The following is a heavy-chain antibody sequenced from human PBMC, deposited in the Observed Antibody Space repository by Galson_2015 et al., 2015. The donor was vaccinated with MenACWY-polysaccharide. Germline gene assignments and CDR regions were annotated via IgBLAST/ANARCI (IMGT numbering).Heavy chain of an antibody. D-gene: IGHD7-27*01. J-gene: IGHJ4*02. CDR2: ISGSTGGT. V-gene: IGHV3-23*01. CDR3: AKSLGPRRGVDY. Sequence: SLRLSCAASGFTFSSYAMSWVRQAPGKGLEWVSGISGSTGGTYYADSVKGRFTISRDNSKNTLYLQVNSLRAEDTAVYYCAKSLGPRRGVDYWGQGTLVTVSS. CDR1: GFTFSSYA.